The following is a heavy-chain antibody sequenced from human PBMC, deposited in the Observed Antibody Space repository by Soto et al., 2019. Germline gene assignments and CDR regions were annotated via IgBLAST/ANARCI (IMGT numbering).Heavy chain of an antibody. Sequence: SETLSLTCTVSGGSISSGGSYWNWIRQRPGKGLEWIGYIYHSGSSYYTPSLKGRVTISVDTSKNQFSLKLSSVTAADTAVYYCARRSVYFDSGNAFDYWGQGTLVTVSS. CDR1: GGSISSGGSY. V-gene: IGHV4-31*03. D-gene: IGHD3-9*01. J-gene: IGHJ4*02. CDR2: IYHSGSS. CDR3: ARRSVYFDSGNAFDY.